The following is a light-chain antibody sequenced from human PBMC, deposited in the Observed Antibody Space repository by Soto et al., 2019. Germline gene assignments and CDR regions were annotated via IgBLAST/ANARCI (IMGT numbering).Light chain of an antibody. Sequence: DIVMTQSPNSLAVSLGERATINCKSTQSVLYSSNNKNYLAWYQQKPGQPPKLLIYWASTRESGVPDRFSGSGSGTDFNLTISSLQAEDVAVYYCQQYYSTPWTVRLGTKVELK. CDR3: QQYYSTPWT. V-gene: IGKV4-1*01. CDR1: QSVLYSSNNKNY. CDR2: WAS. J-gene: IGKJ1*01.